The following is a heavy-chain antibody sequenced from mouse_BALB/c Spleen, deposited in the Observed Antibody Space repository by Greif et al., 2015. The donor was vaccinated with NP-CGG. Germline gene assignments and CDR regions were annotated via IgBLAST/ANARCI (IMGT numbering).Heavy chain of an antibody. CDR2: IWRGGST. D-gene: IGHD2-10*02. CDR3: ARKKYGKTYYAMDY. J-gene: IGHJ4*01. CDR1: GFSLTSYG. V-gene: IGHV2-2*02. Sequence: VQLQQSGPGLVQPSQSLSITCTVSGFSLTSYGVHWVRQSPGKGLEWLGVIWRGGSTDYNAAFISRLSISKDNSKSQVFFKMNSLQANDTAIYYCARKKYGKTYYAMDYWGQGTSVTVSS.